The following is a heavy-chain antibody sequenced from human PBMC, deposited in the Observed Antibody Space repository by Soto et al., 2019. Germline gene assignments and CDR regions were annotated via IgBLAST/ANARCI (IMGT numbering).Heavy chain of an antibody. CDR2: FIPIFVSA. CDR1: GGTVSSYA. V-gene: IGHV1-69*13. D-gene: IGHD3-10*01. Sequence: SVKVSCKASGGTVSSYAITWVRQALGKGLEWMGVFIPIFVSAHYAQKFQGRITITADESTSTAYMELSGLTSEDTAIYYCARDVSSDTTGFRGYDLWGQGTQVTVSS. CDR3: ARDVSSDTTGFRGYDL. J-gene: IGHJ4*02.